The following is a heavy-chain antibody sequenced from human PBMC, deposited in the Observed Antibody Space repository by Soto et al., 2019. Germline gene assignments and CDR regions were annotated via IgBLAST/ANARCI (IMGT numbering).Heavy chain of an antibody. CDR3: ARDLAAVPRAFDY. J-gene: IGHJ4*02. CDR1: GGSISSYF. CDR2: VYYTGTT. Sequence: SETLSLTCTVSGGSISSYFYIWVRQPPGKGLEWIGSVYYTGTTDYNPSLKSRVTISVDTSKTQFSLNLRSVTAADTAVYYCARDLAAVPRAFDYWGRGTLVTVPQ. V-gene: IGHV4-59*01. D-gene: IGHD6-13*01.